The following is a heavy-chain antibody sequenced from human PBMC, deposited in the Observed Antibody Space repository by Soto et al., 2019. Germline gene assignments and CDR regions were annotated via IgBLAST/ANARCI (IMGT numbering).Heavy chain of an antibody. J-gene: IGHJ4*02. CDR1: GGTFSSYA. D-gene: IGHD3-10*01. V-gene: IGHV1-69*12. CDR2: IIPIFGTA. CDR3: ARPPTPPHSIWFGEDY. Sequence: QVQLVQSGAEVKKPGSSVKVSCKASGGTFSSYAISWVRQAPGQGLEWMGGIIPIFGTANYAQKFQGRVTITADESPSTAYMELSSLRSEDTAVYYCARPPTPPHSIWFGEDYWGQGPLVTLSS.